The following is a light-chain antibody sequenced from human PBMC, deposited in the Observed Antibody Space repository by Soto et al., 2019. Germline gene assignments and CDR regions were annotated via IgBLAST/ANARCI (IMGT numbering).Light chain of an antibody. Sequence: EIVLTQSPGTLSLSPGERATLSCRASQSVSRSNFAWYQQKPGQAPRLLIYGASSRATGIPDRFSGAGSGTDFTLSINSLEAEDFAGYYCQYYDTSLTFCGGTKVEL. CDR2: GAS. CDR3: QYYDTSLT. V-gene: IGKV3-20*01. J-gene: IGKJ4*01. CDR1: QSVSRSN.